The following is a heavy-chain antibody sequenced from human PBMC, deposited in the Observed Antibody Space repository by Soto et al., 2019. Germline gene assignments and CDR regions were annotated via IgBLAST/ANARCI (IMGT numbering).Heavy chain of an antibody. CDR2: IIPIFGTA. CDR1: GGTFSSYA. CDR3: ARMIKTYYYDSSGYYDY. V-gene: IGHV1-69*13. Sequence: ASVKVSCKASGGTFSSYAISWVRQAPGQGLEWMGGIIPIFGTANYAQKFQGRVTITADESTSTAYMELSSLRSEDTAVYYCARMIKTYYYDSSGYYDYWGQGTLVTVSS. J-gene: IGHJ4*02. D-gene: IGHD3-22*01.